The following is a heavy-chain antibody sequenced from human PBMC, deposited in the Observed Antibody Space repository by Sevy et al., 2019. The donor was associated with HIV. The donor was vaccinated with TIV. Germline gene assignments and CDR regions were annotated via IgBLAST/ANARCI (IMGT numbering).Heavy chain of an antibody. Sequence: ASVKVSCKASGYSFTGYYVHWLRQAPGQGLEWMGWINPGTGGTYFARRFQDRVTLTTGKSITTAFMELNGLTFEHTAVYYCARMGDYADTSGYYPLKYWGQGTLVTVSS. D-gene: IGHD3-22*01. CDR3: ARMGDYADTSGYYPLKY. J-gene: IGHJ4*02. CDR2: INPGTGGT. V-gene: IGHV1-2*02. CDR1: GYSFTGYY.